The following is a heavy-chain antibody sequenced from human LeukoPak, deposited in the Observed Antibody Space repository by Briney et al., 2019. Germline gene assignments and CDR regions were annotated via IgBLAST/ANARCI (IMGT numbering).Heavy chain of an antibody. D-gene: IGHD6-19*01. CDR3: ARHHPRFSYSSGWYGP. Sequence: PSETLSLTCTVSGGSISSYYWSWIRQPPGKGLEWIGYIYYSGSTNYNPSLKSRVTISVDTSKNQFSLKLSSVTAADTAVYYCARHHPRFSYSSGWYGPWGQGTLVTVSS. CDR1: GGSISSYY. CDR2: IYYSGST. J-gene: IGHJ5*02. V-gene: IGHV4-59*08.